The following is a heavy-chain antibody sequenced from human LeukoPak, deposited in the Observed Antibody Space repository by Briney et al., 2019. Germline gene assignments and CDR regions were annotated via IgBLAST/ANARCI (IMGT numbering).Heavy chain of an antibody. V-gene: IGHV4-59*01. J-gene: IGHJ6*03. CDR2: IYYSGIT. Sequence: TLSLTCTVSGDSINSDYWSWIRQPPGKGLEWSAYIYYSGITNDNPSLNSRVTISIDTSENQFSLNRSSVTAAATAAYYCARVEEGYGSGRREHYYYRYMDVWGKGTLVTVSS. D-gene: IGHD3-10*01. CDR3: ARVEEGYGSGRREHYYYRYMDV. CDR1: GDSINSDY.